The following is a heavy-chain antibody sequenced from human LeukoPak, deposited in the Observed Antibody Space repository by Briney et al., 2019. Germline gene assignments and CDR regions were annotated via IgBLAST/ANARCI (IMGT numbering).Heavy chain of an antibody. J-gene: IGHJ6*02. CDR3: AKDHYYDSSGYYYYGMDV. V-gene: IGHV3-23*01. CDR1: GFTFSSYA. D-gene: IGHD3-22*01. CDR2: ISGSGGST. Sequence: GGSLRPSCAASGFTFSSYAMSWVRQAPGKGLEWVSAISGSGGSTYYADSVKGRFTISRDNSKNTLYLQMNSLRAEDTAVYYCAKDHYYDSSGYYYYGMDVWGQGTTVTVSS.